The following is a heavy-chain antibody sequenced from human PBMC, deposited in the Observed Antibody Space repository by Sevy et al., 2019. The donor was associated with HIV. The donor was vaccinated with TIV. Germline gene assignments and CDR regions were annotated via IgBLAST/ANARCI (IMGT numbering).Heavy chain of an antibody. CDR2: ISYDGSNK. V-gene: IGHV3-30*18. D-gene: IGHD3-10*01. Sequence: GGSLRLSCAASGFTFSSYGMHWVRQAPGKGLEWVAVISYDGSNKYYADSVKGRFTISRDNSKNTLYLQMNSLRAEDTAVYYCAKANIVRGSVAFDIWGQGTMVTVSS. J-gene: IGHJ3*02. CDR3: AKANIVRGSVAFDI. CDR1: GFTFSSYG.